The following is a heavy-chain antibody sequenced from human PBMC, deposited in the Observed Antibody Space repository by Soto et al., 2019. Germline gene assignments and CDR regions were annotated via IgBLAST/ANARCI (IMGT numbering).Heavy chain of an antibody. Sequence: GGSLRLSCAASGFTFSSYAMSWVRQAPGKGLEWVSAISGSGGSTYYADSVKGRFTISRDNSKNTLYLQMNSLRAEDTAVYYCAKDNDYGDNEAWFDPWGQGTLVTVSS. D-gene: IGHD4-17*01. J-gene: IGHJ5*02. CDR2: ISGSGGST. CDR1: GFTFSSYA. V-gene: IGHV3-23*01. CDR3: AKDNDYGDNEAWFDP.